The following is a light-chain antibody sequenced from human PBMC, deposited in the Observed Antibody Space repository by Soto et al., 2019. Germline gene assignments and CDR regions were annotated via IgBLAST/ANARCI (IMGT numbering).Light chain of an antibody. CDR3: SSNTRSSTLI. V-gene: IGLV2-14*01. CDR1: SSDVGFYNY. Sequence: QSVLTQPASVSGSPGQSITISCSGTSSDVGFYNYVSWYQQHPGKAPKLMIYDVTNRPSGVSNRFSGSKSGNTASLTISGLQAEDEADDFCSSNTRSSTLIFGTGTKLTVL. J-gene: IGLJ1*01. CDR2: DVT.